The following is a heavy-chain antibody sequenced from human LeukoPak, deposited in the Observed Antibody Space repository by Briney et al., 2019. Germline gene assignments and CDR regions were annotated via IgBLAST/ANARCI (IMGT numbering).Heavy chain of an antibody. V-gene: IGHV1-18*01. CDR1: GGTFSSYA. D-gene: IGHD2-2*01. J-gene: IGHJ4*02. CDR2: ISGNNDNT. Sequence: GASVKVSCKASGGTFSSYAISWVRQAPGQGLEWMGWISGNNDNTNYAQKFQGRVTMTTDTSTSTAYMELKSLRADDTAVYYCARDGTSTDGYWGQGTLVTVSS. CDR3: ARDGTSTDGY.